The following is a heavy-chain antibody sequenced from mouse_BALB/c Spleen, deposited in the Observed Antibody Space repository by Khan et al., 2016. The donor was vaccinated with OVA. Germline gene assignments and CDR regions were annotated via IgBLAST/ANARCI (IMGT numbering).Heavy chain of an antibody. Sequence: QVRLQQSGAELVKPGASVRLSCKASGYTFTSYYLYWVKQRPGQGLEWIGDINPSSGGTNFNEKFKSKATLTVDKSSNTAYIQLNSLTSEDSAVYYCTRSGYGSFAYWGQGTLVTVSA. CDR3: TRSGYGSFAY. J-gene: IGHJ3*01. CDR2: INPSSGGT. D-gene: IGHD2-2*01. CDR1: GYTFTSYY. V-gene: IGHV1S81*02.